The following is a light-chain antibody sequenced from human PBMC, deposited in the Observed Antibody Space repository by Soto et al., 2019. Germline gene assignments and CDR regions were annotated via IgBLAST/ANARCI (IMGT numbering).Light chain of an antibody. V-gene: IGLV2-8*01. Sequence: QSALTQPPSASGSPGQSVTISCTGTSSDVGGYDYVSWYQQHPGKAPKLMIHEVSKRPSGVPDRFSGSKSGNTASLTVSGLQVEDEADYYCSSYAGSNKDVFGTGTQLTVL. J-gene: IGLJ1*01. CDR1: SSDVGGYDY. CDR3: SSYAGSNKDV. CDR2: EVS.